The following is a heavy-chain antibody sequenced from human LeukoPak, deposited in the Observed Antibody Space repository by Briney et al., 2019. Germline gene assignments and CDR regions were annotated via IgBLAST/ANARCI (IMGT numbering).Heavy chain of an antibody. CDR3: ARDRVAATDGVDH. D-gene: IGHD2-15*01. V-gene: IGHV4-39*07. CDR1: GGSISSSSYY. CDR2: IYYSGST. Sequence: SETLSLTCTVSGGSISSSSYYWGWIRQPPGKGLEWIGSIYYSGSTYYNPSLKSRVTISVDTSKNQFSLELNSVTAADTAVYYCARDRVAATDGVDHWGEGILVTVSS. J-gene: IGHJ4*02.